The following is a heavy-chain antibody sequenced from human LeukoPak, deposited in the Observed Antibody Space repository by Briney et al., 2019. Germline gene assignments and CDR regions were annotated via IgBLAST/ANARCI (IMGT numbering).Heavy chain of an antibody. CDR1: GGYISNYY. Sequence: SETLSPTCTVSGGYISNYYWNWIRQPPGKGLEWIGYIYYNGSTNYNASLKSRVTISVATSRNQFSLKLSSVTAADTAVYYCARRWRGYYYMDVWGKGTTVSVSS. D-gene: IGHD4-23*01. CDR3: ARRWRGYYYMDV. V-gene: IGHV4-59*01. CDR2: IYYNGST. J-gene: IGHJ6*03.